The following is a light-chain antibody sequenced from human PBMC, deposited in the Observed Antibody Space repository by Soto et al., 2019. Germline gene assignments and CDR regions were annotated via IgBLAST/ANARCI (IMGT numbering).Light chain of an antibody. Sequence: EIVLTQSPGTLSLSPGERATLSCRASQSVSNYLAWYQQKPGQAPRLLIYGASRMATVIPDRFSGSGSGTDFTLTISRLEHEDFAVYYCQQYGGSPQTFGQGTNVEIK. J-gene: IGKJ1*01. CDR3: QQYGGSPQT. CDR1: QSVSNY. V-gene: IGKV3-20*01. CDR2: GAS.